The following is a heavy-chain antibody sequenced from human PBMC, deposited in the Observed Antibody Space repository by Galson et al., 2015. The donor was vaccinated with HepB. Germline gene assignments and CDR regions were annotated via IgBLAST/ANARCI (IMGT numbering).Heavy chain of an antibody. CDR3: TTDVYYSTYWSWLDP. CDR2: IKSKTDGETT. Sequence: SLRLSCAASGFPFNNAWMTWVRQAPGMGLEWVGRIKSKTDGETTDYAAPVKDRFTISRDDSKNRLYLQMNSLKTEDTAVYYCTTDVYYSTYWSWLDPWGQGTLVTVSS. CDR1: GFPFNNAW. D-gene: IGHD2-8*02. J-gene: IGHJ5*02. V-gene: IGHV3-15*01.